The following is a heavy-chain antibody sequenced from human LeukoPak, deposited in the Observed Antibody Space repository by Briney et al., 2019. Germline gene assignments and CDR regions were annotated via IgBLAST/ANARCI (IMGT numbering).Heavy chain of an antibody. CDR3: ASSYDSRRFDY. CDR1: GYTFTSYY. Sequence: ASVKVSCKASGYTFTSYYMHWVRQAPGQGLEWMGIINPSGGSTSYAQKFQGRVTMTRDTSTSTAYMELSSLRSEDTAVYYCASSYDSRRFDYWGQGTLVTVSS. D-gene: IGHD3-22*01. V-gene: IGHV1-46*01. J-gene: IGHJ4*02. CDR2: INPSGGST.